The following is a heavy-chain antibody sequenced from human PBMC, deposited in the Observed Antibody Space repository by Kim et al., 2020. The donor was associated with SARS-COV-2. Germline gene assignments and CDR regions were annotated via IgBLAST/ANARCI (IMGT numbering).Heavy chain of an antibody. J-gene: IGHJ1*01. CDR1: GFTFSSYG. V-gene: IGHV3-33*06. Sequence: GGSLRLSCAASGFTFSSYGMHWVRQAPGKGLEWVAVIWYDGSNKYYADSMKDRFTISRDNSKNTLYLQMNSLRAEDTAVYYCAKGSSSPSLYFQHWGQGTLVTVSS. D-gene: IGHD6-13*01. CDR2: IWYDGSNK. CDR3: AKGSSSPSLYFQH.